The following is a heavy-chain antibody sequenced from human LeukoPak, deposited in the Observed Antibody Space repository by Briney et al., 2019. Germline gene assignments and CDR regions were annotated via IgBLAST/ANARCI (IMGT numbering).Heavy chain of an antibody. CDR1: GFTVSSNY. V-gene: IGHV3-53*01. CDR3: ARDGRWLPLDY. Sequence: AGGSLRLSCAASGFTVSSNYMSWVRQAPGKGLEWVSVIYSGGSTYYADSVKGRFTISRDNSKNTLYLQLNSLRAEDTAVYYCARDGRWLPLDYWGQGTLVTVSS. D-gene: IGHD5-24*01. J-gene: IGHJ4*02. CDR2: IYSGGST.